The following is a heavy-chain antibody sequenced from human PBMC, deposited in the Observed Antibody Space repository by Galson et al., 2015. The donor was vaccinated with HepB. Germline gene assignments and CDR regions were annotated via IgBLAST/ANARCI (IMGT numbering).Heavy chain of an antibody. CDR2: IHFSGST. Sequence: SETLSLTCTVSSGSISPYYWSWIRQPPGKGLDWIGNIHFSGSTKYNPSLKSRVTISVDTSKNQFSLSLTSVSAADTAVYFCASPVGKWGFDYCGQGALVTVAS. CDR1: SGSISPYY. J-gene: IGHJ4*02. V-gene: IGHV4-59*12. D-gene: IGHD1-26*01. CDR3: ASPVGKWGFDY.